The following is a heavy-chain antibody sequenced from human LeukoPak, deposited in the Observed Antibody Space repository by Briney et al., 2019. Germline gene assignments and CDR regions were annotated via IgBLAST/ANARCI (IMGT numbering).Heavy chain of an antibody. CDR2: ISGSGGST. D-gene: IGHD3-22*01. Sequence: GGSLRLSCAASGFTFSSYAMSWVRQAPGKGLEWVSAISGSGGSTYYADSVKGRFTISRDNSKNTLYLQMNSLRAEDTAVYYCAKHCQGRTMIVVGCPLYWGQGTLVTVSS. J-gene: IGHJ4*02. CDR1: GFTFSSYA. V-gene: IGHV3-23*01. CDR3: AKHCQGRTMIVVGCPLY.